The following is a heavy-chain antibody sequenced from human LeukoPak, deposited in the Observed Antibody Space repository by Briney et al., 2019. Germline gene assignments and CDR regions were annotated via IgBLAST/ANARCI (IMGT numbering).Heavy chain of an antibody. D-gene: IGHD4-17*01. CDR1: GYTFTGYY. CDR2: INPNSGGT. CDR3: ARATTVTTWYYYYYYYMDV. V-gene: IGHV1-2*02. J-gene: IGHJ6*03. Sequence: ASVKVSCKASGYTFTGYYMHWVRQAPGQGLEWMGWINPNSGGTNYAQKFQGRVTMTRDTSISTAYMELSRLRSDDTAVYYCARATTVTTWYYYYYYYMDVWGKGTTVTVSS.